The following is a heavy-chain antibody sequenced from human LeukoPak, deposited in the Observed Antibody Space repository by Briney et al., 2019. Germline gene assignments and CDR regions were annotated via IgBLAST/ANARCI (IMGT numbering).Heavy chain of an antibody. CDR3: ARASDIAVAPDVHDAFDV. Sequence: PSETLSLTCTVSGGSISSYYWSWIRQPPGKGLEWIGYIYYSGSTNYNPSLKSRVIMSVDASKNQFSLRLSSVTAADTAVYYCARASDIAVAPDVHDAFDVWGQGTMVIVSS. J-gene: IGHJ3*01. V-gene: IGHV4-59*12. CDR1: GGSISSYY. D-gene: IGHD2-2*01. CDR2: IYYSGST.